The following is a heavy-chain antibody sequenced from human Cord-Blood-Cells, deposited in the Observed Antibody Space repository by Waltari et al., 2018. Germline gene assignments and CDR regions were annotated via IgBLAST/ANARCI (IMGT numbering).Heavy chain of an antibody. D-gene: IGHD3-10*01. CDR3: ARQGGYYGSGSYYDY. CDR1: GGSISSISYS. Sequence: QLQLQESGPGLVKPSETLSLTCTASGGSISSISYSWVCIRHHQGKGLEWIGSIYYSGSTYYNPSLKSRVTISVDTSKNQFSLKLSSVTAADTAVYYCARQGGYYGSGSYYDYWCQGTLVTVSS. J-gene: IGHJ4*02. CDR2: IYYSGST. V-gene: IGHV4-39*01.